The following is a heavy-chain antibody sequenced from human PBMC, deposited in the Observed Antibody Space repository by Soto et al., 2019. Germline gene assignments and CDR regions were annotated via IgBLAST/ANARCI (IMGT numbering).Heavy chain of an antibody. V-gene: IGHV5-51*01. CDR2: IFPGDSDT. CDR3: AAGHETGIDTFVI. D-gene: IGHD1-1*01. Sequence: GESLKISWKGSGYNFANYWIRWVRQMPGKGLEWMGMIFPGDSDTKKSPSLQGQITMSVDKSNSSAYLQWRSLRASDTAMYYCAAGHETGIDTFVIWGQGTMV. CDR1: GYNFANYW. J-gene: IGHJ3*02.